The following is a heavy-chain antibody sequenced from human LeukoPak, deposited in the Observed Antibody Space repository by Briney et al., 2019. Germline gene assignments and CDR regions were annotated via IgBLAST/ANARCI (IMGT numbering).Heavy chain of an antibody. J-gene: IGHJ4*02. D-gene: IGHD6-19*01. Sequence: PGGSLRLSCAASGFTFSIYAMSCVRQAPGKGLQWVSGISGSGGSTYYADSVKGRFSISRDNSKNTLYLQMNSLRAEDTAVYYCARGSGWLDYWGQGTLVTVSS. CDR3: ARGSGWLDY. CDR1: GFTFSIYA. V-gene: IGHV3-23*01. CDR2: ISGSGGST.